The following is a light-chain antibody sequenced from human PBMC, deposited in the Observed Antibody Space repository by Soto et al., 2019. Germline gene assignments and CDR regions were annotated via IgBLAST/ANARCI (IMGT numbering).Light chain of an antibody. CDR1: SSDVGGYTY. V-gene: IGLV2-14*01. CDR3: SSYTASSTLEV. CDR2: DVT. Sequence: QSALTQPASVSGSPGQSITISCTGISSDVGGYTYVSWYQEYSGKPPKIIIYDVTNRPSGVSTRFSGSKSGNSASLTISGLQADDEADYYCSSYTASSTLEVFGTGTKVTVL. J-gene: IGLJ1*01.